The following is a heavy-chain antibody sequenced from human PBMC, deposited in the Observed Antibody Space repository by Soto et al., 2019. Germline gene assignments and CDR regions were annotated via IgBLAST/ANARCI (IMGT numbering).Heavy chain of an antibody. Sequence: QITLKESGLTLVRPKQTLTLPCAFSGFSLSTIGGGVGWIRQPPGKALEWLAVIYWDDSKHYSPSLRSRLTITKDTSKNQVVLTMTNMDPMDTGTYYCAHKGPEDWPLDYWGQGTLVTVSS. CDR1: GFSLSTIGGG. V-gene: IGHV2-5*02. CDR2: IYWDDSK. CDR3: AHKGPEDWPLDY. D-gene: IGHD3-9*01. J-gene: IGHJ4*02.